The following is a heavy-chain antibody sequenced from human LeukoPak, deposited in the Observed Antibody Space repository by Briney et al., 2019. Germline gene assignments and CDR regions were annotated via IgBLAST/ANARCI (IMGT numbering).Heavy chain of an antibody. CDR1: GFTFSRHG. V-gene: IGHV3-21*01. CDR3: ARGSSSWYYLDY. J-gene: IGHJ4*02. Sequence: GGSLRLSCEASGFTFSRHGMNWVRQAPGKGLEWVSFISSSSSYIYYADSVKGRFTISRDNAKNSLYLQMNSLRVEDTAVYYCARGSSSWYYLDYWGQGTLVTVSS. D-gene: IGHD6-13*01. CDR2: ISSSSSYI.